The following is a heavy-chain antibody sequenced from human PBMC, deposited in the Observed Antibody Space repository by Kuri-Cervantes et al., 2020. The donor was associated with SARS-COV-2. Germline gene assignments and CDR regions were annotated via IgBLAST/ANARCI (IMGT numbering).Heavy chain of an antibody. CDR1: GYTFTGYY. CDR2: INPNSGGT. V-gene: IGHV1-2*02. CDR3: ARDPRGALYCSSTSCYLQHFGNHGGFDP. Sequence: ASVKVSCKASGYTFTGYYMHWVRQAPGQGLEWMGWINPNSGGTNYAQKFQGRVTMTRDTSISTAYMELSRLGSDDTAVYYCARDPRGALYCSSTSCYLQHFGNHGGFDPWGQGTLVTVSS. D-gene: IGHD2-2*01. J-gene: IGHJ5*02.